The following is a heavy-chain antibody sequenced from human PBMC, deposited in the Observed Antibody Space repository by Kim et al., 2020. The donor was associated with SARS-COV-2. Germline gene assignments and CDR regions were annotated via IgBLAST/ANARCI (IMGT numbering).Heavy chain of an antibody. V-gene: IGHV4-31*02. CDR3: ARDPVPPWYFDL. D-gene: IGHD2-2*01. J-gene: IGHJ2*01. Sequence: SYTPSLKSRFTKSVDTSKNQFSLKLSSVTAADTAVYYCARDPVPPWYFDLWGRGTLVTVSS.